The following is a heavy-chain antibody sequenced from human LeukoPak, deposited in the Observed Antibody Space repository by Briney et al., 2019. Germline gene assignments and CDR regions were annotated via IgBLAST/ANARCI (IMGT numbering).Heavy chain of an antibody. D-gene: IGHD1-26*01. CDR3: AKGAIVGSTLEAFDI. V-gene: IGHV3-23*01. CDR1: GFTFSSHA. Sequence: PGGSLRLSCVASGFTFSSHATSWVRQAPGKGLDWVSGISGSGGRTYYADSVKGRFTISRDNSKNTLYLQMNSLRAGDTAVYYCAKGAIVGSTLEAFDIWGQGTMVTVSS. CDR2: ISGSGGRT. J-gene: IGHJ3*02.